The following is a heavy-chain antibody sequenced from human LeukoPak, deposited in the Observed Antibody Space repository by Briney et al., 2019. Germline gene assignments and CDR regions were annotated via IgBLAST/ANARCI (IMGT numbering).Heavy chain of an antibody. CDR1: GFTFSSYN. D-gene: IGHD3-10*01. Sequence: PGGSLRLSCAASGFTFSSYNMNWVRQAPGKGLQWVSAISGSGDTTYYADSVRGRFTISRDNSKNTLYLQMNSLRAEDTAVYYCARSFWEVFGMDVWGQGTTVTVSS. J-gene: IGHJ6*02. CDR2: ISGSGDTT. V-gene: IGHV3-23*01. CDR3: ARSFWEVFGMDV.